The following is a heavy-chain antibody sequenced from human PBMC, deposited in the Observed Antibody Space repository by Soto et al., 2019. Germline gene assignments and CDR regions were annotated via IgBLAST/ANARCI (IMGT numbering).Heavy chain of an antibody. Sequence: EVHLVESGGGLVKPGGSLRLSCAVSGFTFSSCTMNWVRQAPGKGLEWVSSISPSTSHIYYADSVQGRFTISRDNAKNSLFLQRNSLRAEDTDMYYCSGCSGGACHQNYGMDVWGQGTPVTVSS. V-gene: IGHV3-21*01. CDR3: SGCSGGACHQNYGMDV. CDR1: GFTFSSCT. J-gene: IGHJ6*01. D-gene: IGHD2-15*01. CDR2: ISPSTSHI.